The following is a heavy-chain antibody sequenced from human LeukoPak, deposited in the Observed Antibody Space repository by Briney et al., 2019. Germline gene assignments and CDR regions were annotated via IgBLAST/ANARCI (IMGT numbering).Heavy chain of an antibody. J-gene: IGHJ3*02. CDR2: ISAYNGNT. D-gene: IGHD6-19*01. V-gene: IGHV1-18*01. CDR1: GYTFTSYG. CDR3: ARDGYSSGFRDAFDI. Sequence: GASVKVSCKASGYTFTSYGISWVRQAPGQGLEWMGWISAYNGNTNYAQKFQGRVTITTDESTSTAYMELSSLRSEDTAVYYCARDGYSSGFRDAFDIWGQGTMVTVSS.